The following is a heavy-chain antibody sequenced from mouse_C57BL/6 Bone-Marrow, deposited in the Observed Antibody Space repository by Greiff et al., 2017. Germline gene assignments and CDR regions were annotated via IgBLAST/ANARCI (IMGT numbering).Heavy chain of an antibody. J-gene: IGHJ4*01. CDR3: ARSRDYYGSSYGAMDY. V-gene: IGHV8-8*01. CDR2: IWWDDDK. Sequence: ESGPGILQPSQTLSLTCSFSGFSLSTFGMGVGWIRQPSGKGLEWLAHIWWDDDKYYNPALKSRLTISKDTSKNQVFLKIANVDTADTATYYCARSRDYYGSSYGAMDYWGQGTSVTVSS. D-gene: IGHD1-1*01. CDR1: GFSLSTFGMG.